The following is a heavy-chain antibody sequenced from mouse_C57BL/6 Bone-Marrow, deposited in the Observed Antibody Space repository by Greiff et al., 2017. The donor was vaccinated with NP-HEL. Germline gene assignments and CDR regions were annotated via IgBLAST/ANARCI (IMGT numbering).Heavy chain of an antibody. J-gene: IGHJ2*01. CDR1: GYTFTSYG. V-gene: IGHV1-81*01. CDR3: AREFDYYGSTGHFDY. Sequence: QVQLQQSGAELARPGASVKLSCKASGYTFTSYGISWVKQRTGQGLEWIGEIYPRSGNTYYNEKFKGKATLTADKSSSTAYMELRSLTSEDSAVYFCAREFDYYGSTGHFDYWGQGTTLTVSS. CDR2: IYPRSGNT. D-gene: IGHD1-1*01.